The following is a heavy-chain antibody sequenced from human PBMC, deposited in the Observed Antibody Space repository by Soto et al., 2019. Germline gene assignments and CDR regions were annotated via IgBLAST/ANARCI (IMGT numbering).Heavy chain of an antibody. Sequence: QVQLVESGGGVVQPGRSLRLSCAASGFTFSSYGMHWVRQAPGKGLEWVAVIWYDGSNKYYADSVKGRFTISRDNSKNTLYLQMNSLRAEDTAVYYCARSLVRSGWYLDYWGQGTLVTVSS. CDR1: GFTFSSYG. V-gene: IGHV3-33*01. D-gene: IGHD6-19*01. CDR3: ARSLVRSGWYLDY. J-gene: IGHJ4*02. CDR2: IWYDGSNK.